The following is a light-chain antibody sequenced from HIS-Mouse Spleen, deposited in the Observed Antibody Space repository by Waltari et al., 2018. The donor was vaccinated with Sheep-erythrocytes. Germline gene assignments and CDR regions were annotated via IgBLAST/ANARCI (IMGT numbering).Light chain of an antibody. CDR1: SRDVGGYNY. CDR3: CSYAGSYNHV. Sequence: QSALTQPRSVSGSPGQSVTISCPGTSRDVGGYNYVSWSQPHPAKAPQLMIYDVSKRPSGVPDRFSGSKSGNTASLTISGLQAEDEADYYCCSYAGSYNHVFATGTKVTVL. CDR2: DVS. J-gene: IGLJ1*01. V-gene: IGLV2-11*01.